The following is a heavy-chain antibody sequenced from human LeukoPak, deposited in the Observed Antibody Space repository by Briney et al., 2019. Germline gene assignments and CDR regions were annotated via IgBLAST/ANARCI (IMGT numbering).Heavy chain of an antibody. V-gene: IGHV4-59*01. J-gene: IGHJ4*02. CDR1: GDSISSYY. CDR3: ARGSRGYSYG. Sequence: PSETLSLTCIVSGDSISSYYWSWIRQPPGKELEWIGYIYYSASTNYNPSLKSRVTISVDTSNNQFSLKLSSVTAADTAVYYCARGSRGYSYGWGQGTLVTVSS. CDR2: IYYSAST. D-gene: IGHD5-18*01.